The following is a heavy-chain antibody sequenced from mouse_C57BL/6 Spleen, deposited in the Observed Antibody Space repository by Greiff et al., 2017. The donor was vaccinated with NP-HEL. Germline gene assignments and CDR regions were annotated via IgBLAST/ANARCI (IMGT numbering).Heavy chain of an antibody. CDR1: GFTFSSYA. J-gene: IGHJ2*01. CDR2: ISSGGDYI. Sequence: EVKVVESGEGLVKPGGSLKLSCAASGFTFSSYAMSWVRQTPEKRLGWVAYISSGGDYIYYADTVKGRFTISRDNARNTLYLQMSSLKSEDTAMYYCTRGRETGYYFDYWGQGTTLTVSS. D-gene: IGHD4-1*01. V-gene: IGHV5-9-1*02. CDR3: TRGRETGYYFDY.